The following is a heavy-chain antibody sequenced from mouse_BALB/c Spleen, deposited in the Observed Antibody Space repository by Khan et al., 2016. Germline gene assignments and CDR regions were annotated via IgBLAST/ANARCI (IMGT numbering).Heavy chain of an antibody. CDR3: ARWGRGSGY. J-gene: IGHJ2*01. CDR1: GYSITSDYA. D-gene: IGHD1-1*02. V-gene: IGHV3-2*02. CDR2: ISYSGST. Sequence: EVQLQESGPGLVKPSQSLSLTCTVTGYSITSDYAWNWIRQFPGNKLEWMGYISYSGSTSYNPSLNSRISITRDTSKNQFFLQLNSVTTEDTATYYCARWGRGSGYWGQGTTLTVSS.